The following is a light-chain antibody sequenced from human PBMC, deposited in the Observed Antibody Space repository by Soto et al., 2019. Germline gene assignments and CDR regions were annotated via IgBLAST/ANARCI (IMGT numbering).Light chain of an antibody. CDR2: EGS. Sequence: QSALTQPASVSGSPGQSITISCTGTSSDVGSYNLVSWYQQHPGKAPKFMIYEGSKRPSGVSNRFSGSKSGNTASLTISGLKAEDEADYYCSSYAGSSTSVFGPGTKLTVL. CDR1: SSDVGSYNL. CDR3: SSYAGSSTSV. J-gene: IGLJ1*01. V-gene: IGLV2-23*01.